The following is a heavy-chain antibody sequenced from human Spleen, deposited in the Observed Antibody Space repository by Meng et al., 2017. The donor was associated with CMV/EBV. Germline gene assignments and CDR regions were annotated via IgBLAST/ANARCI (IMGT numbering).Heavy chain of an antibody. Sequence: SETLSLTCTVSGGSIGSSSYYWGWIRQPPGKGLEWIGSIYYTGNTFYYPSLKSRVTLSIYTSKNQFSLKLTSVTAADTAVYYCASCLDYSNSFDSWGHGTLVTVSS. CDR1: GGSIGSSSYY. CDR2: IYYTGNT. CDR3: ASCLDYSNSFDS. D-gene: IGHD4-11*01. J-gene: IGHJ4*01. V-gene: IGHV4-39*07.